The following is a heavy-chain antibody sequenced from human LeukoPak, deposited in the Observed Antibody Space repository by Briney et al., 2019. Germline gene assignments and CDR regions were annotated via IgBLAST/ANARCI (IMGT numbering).Heavy chain of an antibody. D-gene: IGHD6-19*01. V-gene: IGHV1-69*05. CDR3: ARGGSGWFRFNY. CDR2: IIPMFGTA. Sequence: ASVKVSCKSSGGTFSSYAISWMRQAPGQGLEWMGGIIPMFGTANYAQKFQDRVTITTDESTSTAYMELSSLRSEDTAVYYCARGGSGWFRFNYWGQGTLVTVSS. CDR1: GGTFSSYA. J-gene: IGHJ4*02.